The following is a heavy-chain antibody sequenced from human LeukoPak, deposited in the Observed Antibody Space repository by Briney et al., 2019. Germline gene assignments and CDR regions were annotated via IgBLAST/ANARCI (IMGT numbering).Heavy chain of an antibody. D-gene: IGHD3-22*01. J-gene: IGHJ4*02. V-gene: IGHV4-39*01. CDR3: ARGLRHYDSSGYYYY. Sequence: SETLSLTCTVSGDSISSSSYYWGWLRQPPGKGLEWIGSIYYSGSTYYNPSLKSRVTISVGTSKNQFSLKLSSVTAADTAVYYCARGLRHYDSSGYYYYWGQGTLVTVSS. CDR1: GDSISSSSYY. CDR2: IYYSGST.